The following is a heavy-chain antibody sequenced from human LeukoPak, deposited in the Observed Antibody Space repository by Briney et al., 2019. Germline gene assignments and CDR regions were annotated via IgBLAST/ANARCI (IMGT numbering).Heavy chain of an antibody. CDR2: IYYSGST. CDR1: GGSISSSSYY. Sequence: PSETLSLTCTVSGGSISSSSYYWGWIRQPPGKGLEWIGSIYYSGSTYYNTSLKSRVTISVDTSKNQLSLKLSSVTAADTAVYYCASQYSSSWYYFDYWGQGTLVTVSS. D-gene: IGHD6-13*01. CDR3: ASQYSSSWYYFDY. V-gene: IGHV4-39*01. J-gene: IGHJ4*02.